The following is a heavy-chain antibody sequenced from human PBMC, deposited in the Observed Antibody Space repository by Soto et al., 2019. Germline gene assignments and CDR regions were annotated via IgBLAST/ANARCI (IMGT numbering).Heavy chain of an antibody. CDR2: IIPILGIA. CDR1: GGTFSSYT. D-gene: IGHD2-15*01. V-gene: IGHV1-69*04. CDR3: ARDTCSGGSCYLGWFDP. J-gene: IGHJ5*02. Sequence: SVKVSCKASGGTFSSYTISWVRQAPGQGLEWMGRIIPILGIANYAQKFQGRVTVTADKSTSTAYMELSSLRSEDTAVYYCARDTCSGGSCYLGWFDPWGQGTLVTVSS.